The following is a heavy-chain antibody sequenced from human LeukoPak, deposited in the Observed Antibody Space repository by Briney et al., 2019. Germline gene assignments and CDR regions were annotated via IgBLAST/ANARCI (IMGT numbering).Heavy chain of an antibody. D-gene: IGHD1-20*01. V-gene: IGHV3-30*18. CDR3: AKATYNWNEIPPRYYYYYGMDV. CDR1: GFTFSSYG. J-gene: IGHJ6*02. Sequence: GGSLRPSCAASGFTFSSYGTHWVRQAPGKGLEWVAVISYDGSNKYYADSVKGRFTISRDNSKNTLYLQMNSLRAEDTAVYYCAKATYNWNEIPPRYYYYYGMDVWGQGTTVTVSS. CDR2: ISYDGSNK.